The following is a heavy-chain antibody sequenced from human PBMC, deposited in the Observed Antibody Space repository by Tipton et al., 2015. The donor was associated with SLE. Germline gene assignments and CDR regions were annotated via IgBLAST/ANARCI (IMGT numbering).Heavy chain of an antibody. D-gene: IGHD3-3*01. V-gene: IGHV4-39*01. CDR2: IYYSGST. Sequence: TLSLTCTVSGGSISSSSYYWGWIRQPPGKGLEWIGSIYYSGSTYYNPSLKSRVTISVDTSKNQFSLKLSSVIAADTAVYYCARRATIFGVVTWFDPWGQGTLVTVSS. J-gene: IGHJ5*02. CDR3: ARRATIFGVVTWFDP. CDR1: GGSISSSSYY.